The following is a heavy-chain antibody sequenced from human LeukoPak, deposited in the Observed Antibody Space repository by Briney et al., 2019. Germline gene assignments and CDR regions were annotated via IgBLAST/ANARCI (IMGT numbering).Heavy chain of an antibody. CDR3: ARLYSSGWMLIDY. V-gene: IGHV4-34*01. D-gene: IGHD6-19*01. CDR1: GGSFSGYY. CDR2: INHSGST. Sequence: SETLSLTCAVYGGSFSGYYWSWIRQPPGKGLEWIGEINHSGSTNYNPSLKSRVTISVDTSKNQFSLKLSSVTAADTALYYCARLYSSGWMLIDYWGQGTLVTVSS. J-gene: IGHJ4*02.